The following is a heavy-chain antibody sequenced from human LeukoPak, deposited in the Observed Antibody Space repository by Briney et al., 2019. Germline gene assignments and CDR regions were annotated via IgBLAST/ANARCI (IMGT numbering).Heavy chain of an antibody. J-gene: IGHJ6*02. D-gene: IGHD6-13*01. CDR3: ASPIAAANFGYYYGMDV. CDR2: IYSGGST. Sequence: GGSLRLSCPASGFTVSSNYMSWVRQAPGKGLEWVSLIYSGGSTYYADSVRGRFTISRDNSKNTLYLQMNSLRAEDTAVYYCASPIAAANFGYYYGMDVWGQGTTVTVSS. V-gene: IGHV3-66*01. CDR1: GFTVSSNY.